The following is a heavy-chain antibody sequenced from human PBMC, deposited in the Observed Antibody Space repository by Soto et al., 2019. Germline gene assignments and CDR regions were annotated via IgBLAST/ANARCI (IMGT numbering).Heavy chain of an antibody. CDR3: AKGAVGLGALSYDPDYFDY. Sequence: EVQLVESGGGLVQPGRSLRLSCAASGFTFDDYSMHWVRQAPWKGLEWVLGSSWNSGSIGYADSVEGRFTISRDNAQHYMYLQLNSLSAEDTALYYCAKGAVGLGALSYDPDYFDYWGQGTLVTVSS. D-gene: IGHD3-16*02. J-gene: IGHJ4*02. CDR1: GFTFDDYS. V-gene: IGHV3-9*01. CDR2: SSWNSGSI.